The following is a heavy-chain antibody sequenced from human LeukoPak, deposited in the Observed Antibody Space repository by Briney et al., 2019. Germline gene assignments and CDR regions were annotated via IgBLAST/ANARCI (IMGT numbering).Heavy chain of an antibody. Sequence: SETLSLTCTVSGGSISSYYWSWIRQPAGKGLEWIGRIYTSGSTNYNPSLKSRVTMSVDTSKNQFSLKLSSVTAADTAVYYCARDLAIGGHDFWSGVDAFDIWGQGQWSPSLQ. D-gene: IGHD3-3*01. J-gene: IGHJ3*02. CDR3: ARDLAIGGHDFWSGVDAFDI. CDR1: GGSISSYY. V-gene: IGHV4-4*07. CDR2: IYTSGST.